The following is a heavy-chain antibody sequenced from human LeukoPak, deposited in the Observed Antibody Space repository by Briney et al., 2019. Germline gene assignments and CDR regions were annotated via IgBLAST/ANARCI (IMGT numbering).Heavy chain of an antibody. V-gene: IGHV3-21*01. CDR1: GFTFSSYG. CDR3: ARDRPYYDFWSGYYHYYYGMDV. CDR2: ISSSSSYI. D-gene: IGHD3-3*01. Sequence: PGGSLRLSCAASGFTFSSYGMNWVRQAPGKGLEWVSSISSSSSYIYYADSVKGRFTISGDKAKNSLYLQMNSLRAEDTAVYYCARDRPYYDFWSGYYHYYYGMDVWGQGTTVTVSS. J-gene: IGHJ6*02.